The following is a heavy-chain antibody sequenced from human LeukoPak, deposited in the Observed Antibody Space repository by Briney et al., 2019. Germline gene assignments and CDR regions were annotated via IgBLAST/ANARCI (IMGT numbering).Heavy chain of an antibody. D-gene: IGHD3-10*01. J-gene: IGHJ4*02. V-gene: IGHV3-64*01. CDR3: AKDNAPPGFGELPDY. Sequence: GGSLRLSCAASGFTFSSYAMHWVRQAPGKGLEYVSAISSNGGSTYYANSVKGRFTISRDNSKNTLYLQMGSLRAEDMAVYYCAKDNAPPGFGELPDYWGQGTLVTVSS. CDR2: ISSNGGST. CDR1: GFTFSSYA.